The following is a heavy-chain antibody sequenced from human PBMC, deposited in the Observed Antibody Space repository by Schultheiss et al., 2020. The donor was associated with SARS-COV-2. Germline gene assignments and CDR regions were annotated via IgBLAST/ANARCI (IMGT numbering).Heavy chain of an antibody. CDR2: IYTSGST. Sequence: SETLSLTCTVSGGSISSYYWSWIRQPAGKGLEWIGRIYTSGSTNYNPSLKSRVTISVDTSKNQFSLKLSSVTAADTAVYYCARHSYYYDSSGSEPPLDWYFDLWGRGTLVTVSS. CDR1: GGSISSYY. CDR3: ARHSYYYDSSGSEPPLDWYFDL. J-gene: IGHJ2*01. V-gene: IGHV4-4*07. D-gene: IGHD3-22*01.